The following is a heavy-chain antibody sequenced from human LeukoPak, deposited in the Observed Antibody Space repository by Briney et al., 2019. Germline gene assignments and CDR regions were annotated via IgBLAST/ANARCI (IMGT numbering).Heavy chain of an antibody. J-gene: IGHJ6*04. CDR3: ARGGVTMVRGPQSYYYGMDV. Sequence: SGTLSLTCAVSGGSISSSNWWSWVRPPPGKGLEWIGEIYHSGSTNYNPSLKSRVTISVDKSKNQFSLKLSSVTAADTAVYYCARGGVTMVRGPQSYYYGMDVWGKGTTVTVSS. CDR1: GGSISSSNW. CDR2: IYHSGST. D-gene: IGHD3-10*01. V-gene: IGHV4-4*02.